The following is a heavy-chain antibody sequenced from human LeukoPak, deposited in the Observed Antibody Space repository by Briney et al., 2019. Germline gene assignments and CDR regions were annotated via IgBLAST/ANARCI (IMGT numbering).Heavy chain of an antibody. J-gene: IGHJ4*02. V-gene: IGHV3-30*02. CDR3: AKVEYYYDSSGNFDY. Sequence: PGGSLRLSCAASGFTFSSYSMNWVRQAPGKGLEWVAFIRYDGSNKYYADSVKGRFTISRDNSKNTLYLQMNSLRAEDTAVYYCAKVEYYYDSSGNFDYWGQGTLVTVSS. CDR2: IRYDGSNK. D-gene: IGHD3-22*01. CDR1: GFTFSSYS.